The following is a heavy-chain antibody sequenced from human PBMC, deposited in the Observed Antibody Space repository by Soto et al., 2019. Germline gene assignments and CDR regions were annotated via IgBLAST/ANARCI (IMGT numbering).Heavy chain of an antibody. CDR3: ARDEGLFGGRFDY. V-gene: IGHV4-31*03. CDR1: GGSVSSAADY. Sequence: QVQLQESGPGLVKPSQTLSLTCTVSGGSVSSAADYWSWIRQHPGKGLEWIGYVYYSGSTYYNPILKSRVTISVETSKNPFSLRLNSVTAADTAVYFCARDEGLFGGRFDYWGQGTLVTVSS. D-gene: IGHD3-16*01. CDR2: VYYSGST. J-gene: IGHJ4*02.